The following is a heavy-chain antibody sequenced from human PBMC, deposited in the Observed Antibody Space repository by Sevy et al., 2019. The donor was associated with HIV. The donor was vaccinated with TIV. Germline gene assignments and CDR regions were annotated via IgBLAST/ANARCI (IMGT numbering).Heavy chain of an antibody. V-gene: IGHV3-15*01. CDR3: TPASVVVVAATPDALAYYFAY. CDR1: GFTFSNAW. D-gene: IGHD2-15*01. Sequence: GGSLRLSCAASGFTFSNAWMSWVRQAPGKGLEWVGRIKSKTDGGTTDYGSPVKGRFPISRDDSKNKLYLQMTSLRTEDTAAYYCTPASVVVVAATPDALAYYFAYWGQGTLVTVSS. CDR2: IKSKTDGGTT. J-gene: IGHJ4*02.